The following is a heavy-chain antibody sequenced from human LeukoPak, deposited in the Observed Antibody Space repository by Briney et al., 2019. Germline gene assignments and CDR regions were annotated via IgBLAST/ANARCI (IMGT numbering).Heavy chain of an antibody. CDR1: GYIFRTYT. Sequence: GGSLRLSCAASGYIFRTYTMHWVRQTPEKGLEWVEIISYDGSDKYCADSVKGRLKISRDNSKDTMYLERSSLKTEDTAVNYWARDRGYCSGKNCYRTWNMDVWGKGTTVTVSS. CDR3: ARDRGYCSGKNCYRTWNMDV. V-gene: IGHV3-30*15. CDR2: ISYDGSDK. D-gene: IGHD2-2*02. J-gene: IGHJ6*03.